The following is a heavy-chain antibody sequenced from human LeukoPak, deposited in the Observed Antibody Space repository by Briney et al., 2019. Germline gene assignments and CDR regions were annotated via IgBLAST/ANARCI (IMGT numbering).Heavy chain of an antibody. J-gene: IGHJ6*03. CDR2: INHSGSS. D-gene: IGHD6-6*01. V-gene: IGHV4-34*01. CDR3: ARATEGYSSSVVYMDV. CDR1: DGSFTDYH. Sequence: SETLSLTCAVYDGSFTDYHWTWIRQPPGKGLEWIGEINHSGSSRYSPSLKSRVTISVDTPKNQFSLKLSSVTAADTAVYYCARATEGYSSSVVYMDVWGKGTTVTVSS.